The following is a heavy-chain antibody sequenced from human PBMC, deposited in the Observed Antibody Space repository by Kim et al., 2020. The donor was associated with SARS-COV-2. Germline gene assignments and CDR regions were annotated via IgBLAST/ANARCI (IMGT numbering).Heavy chain of an antibody. J-gene: IGHJ5*02. CDR3: ARGRGSNWNIGFDP. V-gene: IGHV4-39*01. CDR1: GGSISSSSYY. CDR2: IYYSGST. D-gene: IGHD1-1*01. Sequence: SETLSLTCTVSGGSISSSSYYWGWIRQPPGKGLEWIGSIYYSGSTYYNPSLKSRVTISVDTSKNQFSLKLSSVTAADTAVYYCARGRGSNWNIGFDPWGQGTLVTVSS.